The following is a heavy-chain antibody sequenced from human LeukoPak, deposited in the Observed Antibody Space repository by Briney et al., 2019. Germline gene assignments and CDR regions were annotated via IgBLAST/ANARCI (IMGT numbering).Heavy chain of an antibody. CDR2: INPNSGDT. J-gene: IGHJ4*02. CDR1: GYTFTGYY. D-gene: IGHD5-12*01. CDR3: AKNPYEYYFDY. V-gene: IGHV1-2*02. Sequence: ASVKVSCTASGYTFTGYYIHWVRQAPGQGLEWMGWINPNSGDTNYAQKFQGRVTMTRDTSISTAYMELSRLRSDDTAVYYCAKNPYEYYFDYWGQGTPVTVSP.